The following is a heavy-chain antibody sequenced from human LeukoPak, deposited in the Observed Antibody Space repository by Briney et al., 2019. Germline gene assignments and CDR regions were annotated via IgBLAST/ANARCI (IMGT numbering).Heavy chain of an antibody. CDR1: GVMFPSYW. J-gene: IGHJ4*02. CDR2: IKQDGSEK. CDR3: ARRHHFGFLDS. V-gene: IGHV3-7*04. D-gene: IGHD3-10*01. Sequence: PGGSLRLSCAASGVMFPSYWMTWVRQAQGKGLEWVANIKQDGSEKYYVDSVKGRFTISRDNAKNSVYLQMNSLRAEDTAVYYCARRHHFGFLDSWGQGTLVTVSS.